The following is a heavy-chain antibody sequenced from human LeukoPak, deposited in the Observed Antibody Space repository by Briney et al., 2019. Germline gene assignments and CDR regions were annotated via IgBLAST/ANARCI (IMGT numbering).Heavy chain of an antibody. V-gene: IGHV3-66*01. J-gene: IGHJ6*02. CDR2: IYSGGST. CDR1: GFTISSNY. CDR3: ARDFQEAGGFGVDYYYYYGMDV. Sequence: PGGSLRLSCAASGFTISSNYMSWVRQAPGKGLEWVSVIYSGGSTYYTDSVKGRFTISRDNSKNTLYLQMNSLRAEDTAVYYCARDFQEAGGFGVDYYYYYGMDVWGQGTTVTVSS. D-gene: IGHD2-8*02.